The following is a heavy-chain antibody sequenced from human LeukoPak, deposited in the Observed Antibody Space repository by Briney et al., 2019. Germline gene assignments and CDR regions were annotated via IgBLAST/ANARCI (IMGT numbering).Heavy chain of an antibody. CDR1: GFTVTSNF. Sequence: LAGGSLRLSCAVSGFTVTSNFMSWVRQARGKGLEWVSVIYDRGDTYYADSAKGRFTVSRDTSKNTLYLQLNNLGAEDTAVYYCAGRRANTCNFCFVYWGQGTLVTVSS. CDR2: IYDRGDT. V-gene: IGHV3-66*02. CDR3: AGRRANTCNFCFVY. D-gene: IGHD1-1*01. J-gene: IGHJ4*02.